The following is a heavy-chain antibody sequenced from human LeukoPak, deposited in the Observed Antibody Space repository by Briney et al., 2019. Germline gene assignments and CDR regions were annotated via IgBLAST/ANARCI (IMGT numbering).Heavy chain of an antibody. V-gene: IGHV3-30-3*01. CDR3: AKDPEYQLLYYFDY. CDR2: ISFDGSNK. CDR1: GFTFSSSA. D-gene: IGHD2-2*01. J-gene: IGHJ4*02. Sequence: GGSLRLSCTASGFTFSSSAMHWVRQAPGKGLEWVAVISFDGSNKYYADSVKGRFTISRDNSKNTLYLQMNSLRAEDTAVYYCAKDPEYQLLYYFDYWGQGTLVTVSS.